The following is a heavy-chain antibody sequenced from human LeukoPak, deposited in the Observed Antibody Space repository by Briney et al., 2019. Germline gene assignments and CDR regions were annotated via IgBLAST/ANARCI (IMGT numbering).Heavy chain of an antibody. Sequence: GRSLRLSCAASGFTFSNFGLHWVRQAPGKGLEWVAIIWSDGSNKYYADSVKGRFTISRDNSKNTLYLQMNSLRAEDTAVYYCAKAKTQAMVLPGNYWGQGTLVTVSS. D-gene: IGHD5-18*01. J-gene: IGHJ4*02. V-gene: IGHV3-33*06. CDR2: IWSDGSNK. CDR3: AKAKTQAMVLPGNY. CDR1: GFTFSNFG.